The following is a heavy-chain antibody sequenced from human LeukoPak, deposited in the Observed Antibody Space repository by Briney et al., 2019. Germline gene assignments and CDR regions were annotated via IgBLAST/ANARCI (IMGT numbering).Heavy chain of an antibody. CDR3: TKDIVPKVAPVGDYFDY. CDR1: GFTFDDYA. CDR2: ISWNSGSI. Sequence: GRSLRLSCAASGFTFDDYAMHWVRQGPGKGLEWVSGISWNSGSIGYAGSVKGRFTISRDNAKNSLYLQMNSLGAEDTTLYYCTKDIVPKVAPVGDYFDYWGQGTLVTVSS. V-gene: IGHV3-9*01. J-gene: IGHJ4*02. D-gene: IGHD1-26*01.